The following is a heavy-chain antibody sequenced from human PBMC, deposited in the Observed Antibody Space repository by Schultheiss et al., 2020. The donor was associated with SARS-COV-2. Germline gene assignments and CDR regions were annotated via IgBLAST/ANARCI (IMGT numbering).Heavy chain of an antibody. D-gene: IGHD2-2*01. Sequence: SQTLSLTCAVSGGSISSGYHYWAWIRQPPGKGLEWIGSIYYSGSTYYNPSLKSRVTISVDTSKNQFSLKLNSVTAADTAVYYCARYRVGCSSTSCFYFDYWGQGTLVTVSS. CDR2: IYYSGST. CDR1: GGSISSGYHY. V-gene: IGHV4-39*01. CDR3: ARYRVGCSSTSCFYFDY. J-gene: IGHJ4*02.